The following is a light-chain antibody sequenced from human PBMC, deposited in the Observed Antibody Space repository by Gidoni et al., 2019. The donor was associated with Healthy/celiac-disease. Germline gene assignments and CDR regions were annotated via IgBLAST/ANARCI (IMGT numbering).Light chain of an antibody. CDR2: GAS. J-gene: IGKJ4*01. V-gene: IGKV3D-7*01. CDR1: QSVSSSY. Sequence: EIVMTQSPATLSFSPGERATLSCRASQSVSSSYLSWYQQKPGQAPRLLIYGASTRATGIPARFSGSGSGTDFTLTISSLQPEDFAVYYCQQDYNLPPTFGGGTKVEIK. CDR3: QQDYNLPPT.